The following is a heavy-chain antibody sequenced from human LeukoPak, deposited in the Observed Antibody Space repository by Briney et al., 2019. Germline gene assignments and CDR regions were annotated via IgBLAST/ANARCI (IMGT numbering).Heavy chain of an antibody. CDR1: GFTFSNSA. Sequence: GGSLRLSCAASGFTFSNSAMNWVRQAPGKGLEWVAVISYDGNNKYYSDSARCQFTISRDNSKNTLYLQMNSLRAEDTALYYWAKDMYYRVSGSYCNVAYWAQGTLVTVPS. CDR3: AKDMYYRVSGSYCNVAY. V-gene: IGHV3-30*18. CDR2: ISYDGNNK. J-gene: IGHJ4*02. D-gene: IGHD3-10*01.